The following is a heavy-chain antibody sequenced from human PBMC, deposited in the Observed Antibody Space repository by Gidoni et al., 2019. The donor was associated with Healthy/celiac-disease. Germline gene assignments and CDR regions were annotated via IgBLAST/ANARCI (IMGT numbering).Heavy chain of an antibody. CDR3: ASNRKASYGAHEGY. J-gene: IGHJ4*02. CDR2: INHSGST. Sequence: QVQLQQWGAGLLKPSETLSLTCAVYGGSFSGYYWSWIRQPPGKGLEWIGEINHSGSTNYNPSLKSRVTISVDTSKNQFSLKLSSVTAADTAVYYCASNRKASYGAHEGYWGQGTLVTVSS. D-gene: IGHD4-17*01. CDR1: GGSFSGYY. V-gene: IGHV4-34*01.